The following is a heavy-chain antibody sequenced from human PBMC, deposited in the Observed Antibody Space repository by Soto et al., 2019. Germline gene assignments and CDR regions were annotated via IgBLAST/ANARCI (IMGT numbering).Heavy chain of an antibody. D-gene: IGHD2-15*01. CDR3: ARKGWRCAVVWRGGLGP. J-gene: IGHJ5*02. V-gene: IGHV4-4*02. Sequence: SETLSLTCAVSGGTINSHNWCTWVRQPPGEGLEWIREIYRSGTNNYTPFLKTRVTISLDKSTNQFSLRLTSVTAADTAVYYCARKGWRCAVVWRGGLGPWGKGTLVTVSS. CDR2: IYRSGTN. CDR1: GGTINSHNW.